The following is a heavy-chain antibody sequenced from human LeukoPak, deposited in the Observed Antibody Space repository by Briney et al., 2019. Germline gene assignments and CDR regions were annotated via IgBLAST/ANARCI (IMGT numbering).Heavy chain of an antibody. V-gene: IGHV1-24*01. CDR2: FDPEDGET. D-gene: IGHD6-19*01. J-gene: IGHJ4*02. CDR3: ATAYRYSSGWRRDAYFDY. CDR1: GYTLTELS. Sequence: ASVKVSCKVSGYTLTELSMHWARQAPGKGLEWMGGFDPEDGETIYAQKFQGRVTMTEDTSTDTAYMELSSLRSEDTAVYYCATAYRYSSGWRRDAYFDYWGQGTLVTVSS.